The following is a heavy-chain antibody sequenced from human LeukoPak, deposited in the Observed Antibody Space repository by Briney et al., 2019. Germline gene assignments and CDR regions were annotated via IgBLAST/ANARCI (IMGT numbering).Heavy chain of an antibody. D-gene: IGHD3-10*01. V-gene: IGHV3-11*05. CDR3: ARDRSSRYYYGSGSYYNAPFDY. CDR1: GFTFSDYY. CDR2: ISSSSSYT. Sequence: PGGSLRLSCAASGFTFSDYYMSWIRQAPGKGLEWVSYISSSSSYTNYADSVKGRFTISRDNAKNSLYLQMNSLRAEDTAVYHCARDRSSRYYYGSGSYYNAPFDYWGQGTLVTVSS. J-gene: IGHJ4*02.